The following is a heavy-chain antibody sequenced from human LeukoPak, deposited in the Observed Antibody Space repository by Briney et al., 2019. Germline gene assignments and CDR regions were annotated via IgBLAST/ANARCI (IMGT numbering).Heavy chain of an antibody. CDR2: INHSGST. CDR3: ARPAAGIVVVPAGMSWFDR. V-gene: IGHV4-34*01. Sequence: SETLSLTCAVDGGSFSGYYWSWIRQPPGKGLEWIGAINHSGSTNYNPSLKSRVTISVDTSKNQFSLKLSSVTAADTAVYYCARPAAGIVVVPAGMSWFDRWGQGTLLTVSS. D-gene: IGHD2-2*01. CDR1: GGSFSGYY. J-gene: IGHJ5*02.